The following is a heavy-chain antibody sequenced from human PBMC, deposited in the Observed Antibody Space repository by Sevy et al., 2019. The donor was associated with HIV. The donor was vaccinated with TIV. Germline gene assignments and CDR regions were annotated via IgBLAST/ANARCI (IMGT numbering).Heavy chain of an antibody. CDR1: GFRFDDYA. Sequence: GGSLRLSCAASGFRFDDYAMHWVRLAPGKGLEWVSGVSWSGDKIYYADSVKGRFTISRDNAKTSLVLQMNSLTTEDTALYYCVKDIMAMIIVGGAFDIWGRGTTVTVSS. CDR2: VSWSGDKI. CDR3: VKDIMAMIIVGGAFDI. V-gene: IGHV3-9*01. J-gene: IGHJ3*02. D-gene: IGHD1-26*01.